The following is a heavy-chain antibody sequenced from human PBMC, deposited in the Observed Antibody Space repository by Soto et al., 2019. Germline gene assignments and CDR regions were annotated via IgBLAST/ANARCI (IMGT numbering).Heavy chain of an antibody. CDR3: ARQTFSVGYCSCDSYLGCFDY. CDR1: GFSLSTSGVG. Sequence: SGPTLVNPTEALTLTCTLSGFSLSTSGVGVGWIRQPPGKALEWLALIHWNDDERYSPSLKTRLTITKDTSKNQVVLTMTNMDPVDTATYYCARQTFSVGYCSCDSYLGCFDYWGQGTLVTVSS. CDR2: IHWNDDE. D-gene: IGHD2-2*01. J-gene: IGHJ4*02. V-gene: IGHV2-5*01.